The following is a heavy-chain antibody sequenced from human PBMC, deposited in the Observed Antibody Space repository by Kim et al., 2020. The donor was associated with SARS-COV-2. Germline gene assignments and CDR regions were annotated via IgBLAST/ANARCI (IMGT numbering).Heavy chain of an antibody. CDR1: GYTFSTYH. D-gene: IGHD2-21*02. V-gene: IGHV1-8*03. J-gene: IGHJ2*01. CDR2: MDPVSGNT. CDR3: VKTIGCGAHDCIFDL. Sequence: ASVKVSCKASGYTFSTYHINWVRQAAGQGLEWMGWMDPVSGNTEYAQKVQGRVTITRDTSISTAYMELSSLRYEDTAVYFCVKTIGCGAHDCIFDLWGRG.